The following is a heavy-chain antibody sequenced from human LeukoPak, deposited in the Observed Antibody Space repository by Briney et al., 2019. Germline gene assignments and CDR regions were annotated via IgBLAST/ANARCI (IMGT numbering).Heavy chain of an antibody. CDR3: LRDFSGY. CDR1: GFTFSSYW. V-gene: IGHV3-7*03. J-gene: IGHJ4*02. D-gene: IGHD3-3*02. CDR2: VKEDGSAK. Sequence: PGGSLRLSCAASGFTFSSYWMSWVRQAPGKGLEWVANVKEDGSAKYYVDSVEGRFTISRANAKNSLYLQMNNLRAEDTAVYYCLRDFSGYWGQGTLVTVSS.